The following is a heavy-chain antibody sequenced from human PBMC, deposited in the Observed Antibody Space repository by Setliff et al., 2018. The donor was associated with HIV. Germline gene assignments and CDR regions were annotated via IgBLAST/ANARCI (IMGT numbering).Heavy chain of an antibody. J-gene: IGHJ4*02. D-gene: IGHD6-19*01. CDR2: IYTSGST. CDR1: GGSISSYY. V-gene: IGHV4-4*08. Sequence: SETLSLTCTVSGGSISSYYWSWIRQPPGKGLEWIGYIYTSGSTNYNPSLKSRVTISVDTSKNQFSLKLSSVTAADTAVYYCARAYSSGWYYFDYWGQGTLVTVSS. CDR3: ARAYSSGWYYFDY.